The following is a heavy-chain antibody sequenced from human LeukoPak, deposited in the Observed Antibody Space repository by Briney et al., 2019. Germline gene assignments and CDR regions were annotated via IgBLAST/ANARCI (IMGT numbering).Heavy chain of an antibody. D-gene: IGHD2-15*01. CDR3: AKVMPPGRIRFYSYYMDV. V-gene: IGHV3-23*01. CDR1: GFTFSSYW. CDR2: ISGSGGST. Sequence: GGSLRLSCAASGFTFSSYWMSWVRQAPGKGLEWVSAISGSGGSTYYADSVKGRFTISRDKSKNTLSLQMNGLRVEDTAVYYCAKVMPPGRIRFYSYYMDVWGKGTTVTVS. J-gene: IGHJ6*03.